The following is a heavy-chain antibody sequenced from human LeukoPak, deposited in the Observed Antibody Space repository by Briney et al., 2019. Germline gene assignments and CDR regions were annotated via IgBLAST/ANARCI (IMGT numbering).Heavy chain of an antibody. Sequence: SETLSLTCTVSGGSISSYYWSWIRQPPGKGLEWIGYIYYSGSTNYNPSLESRVTISLDTSKNQFSLTLSSVTTADTAVYYCAASPDRRCAHYYYYYGMDVWGQGTTVTASS. CDR1: GGSISSYY. CDR2: IYYSGST. J-gene: IGHJ6*01. CDR3: AASPDRRCAHYYYYYGMDV. V-gene: IGHV4-59*08. D-gene: IGHD3-22*01.